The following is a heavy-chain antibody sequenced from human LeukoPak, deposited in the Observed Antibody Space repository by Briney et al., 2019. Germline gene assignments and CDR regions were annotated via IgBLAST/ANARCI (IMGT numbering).Heavy chain of an antibody. CDR2: IYSGGAT. CDR1: GFNFQYAW. V-gene: IGHV3-53*01. CDR3: ARGREVSTGYYYYGMDV. Sequence: GGSLRLSCAGSGFNFQYAWMTWVRQAPGKGLERVSVIYSGGATYNADSVKGRFTISRDNSKNTVHLQINSLRAEDTAVYYCARGREVSTGYYYYGMDVWGQGTTVTVSS. J-gene: IGHJ6*02. D-gene: IGHD1-1*01.